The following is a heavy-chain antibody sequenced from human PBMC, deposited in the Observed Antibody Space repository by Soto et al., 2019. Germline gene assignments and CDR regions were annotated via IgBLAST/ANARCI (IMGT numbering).Heavy chain of an antibody. Sequence: SETLSLTCTVSGGSISSGDYYWSWIRQPPGKGLEWIGYIYYSGSTYYNPSLKSRVTISVDTSKNQFSLKLSSVTAADTAVYYCAGEFRYYYDSSGYYFNFDYWGQGTLVTV. CDR3: AGEFRYYYDSSGYYFNFDY. V-gene: IGHV4-30-4*01. CDR2: IYYSGST. D-gene: IGHD3-22*01. CDR1: GGSISSGDYY. J-gene: IGHJ4*02.